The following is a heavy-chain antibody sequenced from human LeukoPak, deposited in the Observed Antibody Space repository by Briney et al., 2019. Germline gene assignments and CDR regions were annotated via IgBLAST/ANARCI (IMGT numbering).Heavy chain of an antibody. D-gene: IGHD3-10*01. Sequence: GGSLRLSCAVAGITLSNYGMSWVRQAPGKGLEWVAGISGSGGGTKYADSVKGRFTISRDNPKNTLYLQMNSLRAEDTAVYFCAKRGVVIRVILVGFHKEAYYFDSWGQGALVTVSS. V-gene: IGHV3-23*01. CDR3: AKRGVVIRVILVGFHKEAYYFDS. J-gene: IGHJ4*02. CDR2: ISGSGGGT. CDR1: GITLSNYG.